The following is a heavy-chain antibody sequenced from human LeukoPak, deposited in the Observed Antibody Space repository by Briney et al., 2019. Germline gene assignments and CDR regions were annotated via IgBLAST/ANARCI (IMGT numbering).Heavy chain of an antibody. Sequence: ASVKVSCKASGGTFSSYGISWVRQAPGQGLEWMGGIIPIFGTGNYAQKFQGRVTITADKSTSTVYMEVSSLRSEDTAVYYGARGSSYYFDYWGQGTLVTVSS. CDR1: GGTFSSYG. D-gene: IGHD6-6*01. CDR3: ARGSSYYFDY. CDR2: IIPIFGTG. J-gene: IGHJ4*02. V-gene: IGHV1-69*06.